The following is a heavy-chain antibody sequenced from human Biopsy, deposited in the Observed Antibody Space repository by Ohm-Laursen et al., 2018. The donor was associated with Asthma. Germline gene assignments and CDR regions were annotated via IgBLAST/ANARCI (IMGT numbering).Heavy chain of an antibody. CDR2: ISGSVGST. CDR1: GFTFSSYA. D-gene: IGHD1-26*01. J-gene: IGHJ4*02. Sequence: LSLTCAASGFTFSSYAMSWVRQAPGKGLEWVSAISGSVGSTYYADSVKGRFTISRDNSKNTLYLQMNSLRAEDTAVYYCAKDKRYSGSYFDYWGQGTLVTVSS. V-gene: IGHV3-23*01. CDR3: AKDKRYSGSYFDY.